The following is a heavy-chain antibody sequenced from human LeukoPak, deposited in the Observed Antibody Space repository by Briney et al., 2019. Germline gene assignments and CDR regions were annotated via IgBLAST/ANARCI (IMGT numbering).Heavy chain of an antibody. V-gene: IGHV3-33*08. CDR2: IRYDGSNK. CDR3: ARHYYMDV. J-gene: IGHJ6*03. CDR1: GFSFSSYG. Sequence: GRSLSLSCAASGFSFSSYGMHWVRQAPGKGLEWVAFIRYDGSNKYYADSVKGRFTISRDNSKNTLYLQMNSLRAEDTAVYYCARHYYMDVWGKGTTVTVSS.